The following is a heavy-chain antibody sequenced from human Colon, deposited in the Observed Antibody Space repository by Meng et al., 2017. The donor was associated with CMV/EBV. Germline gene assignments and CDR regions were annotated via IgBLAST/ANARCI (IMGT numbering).Heavy chain of an antibody. J-gene: IGHJ3*02. CDR2: ISVYHGDT. V-gene: IGHV1-18*01. CDR1: GYRFTSYG. D-gene: IGHD3-22*01. CDR3: ARNYCSSVDCNLGDGLNM. Sequence: ASVKVSCKAFGYRFTSYGNDWVRQAPGQGLEWMGWISVYHGDTAYAHKFQDRVTMTTDTSTGTAYMELRRLTSDDTADYYCARNYCSSVDCNLGDGLNMWGQGTRVTVSS.